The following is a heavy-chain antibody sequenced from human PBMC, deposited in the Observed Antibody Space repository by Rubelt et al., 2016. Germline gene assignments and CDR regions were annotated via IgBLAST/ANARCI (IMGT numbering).Heavy chain of an antibody. Sequence: EVQLVESGGGLVQPGGSLRLSCAASGFTVSSNYMSWVRQAPGKGLEWVSSISSSSSYIYYADSVKGRFTISRDNAKNSLYLQMNSLRAEDTAVYYCASHTAALGYWGQGTLVTVSS. J-gene: IGHJ4*02. CDR3: ASHTAALGY. D-gene: IGHD5-18*01. CDR1: GFTVSSNY. CDR2: ISSSSSYI. V-gene: IGHV3-21*01.